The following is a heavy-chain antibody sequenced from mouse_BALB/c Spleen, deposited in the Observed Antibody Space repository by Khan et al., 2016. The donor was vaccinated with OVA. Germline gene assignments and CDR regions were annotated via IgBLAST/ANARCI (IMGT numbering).Heavy chain of an antibody. V-gene: IGHV1S29*02. J-gene: IGHJ3*01. CDR3: GRSGYGSFAF. D-gene: IGHD1-2*01. Sequence: EVQLQESGPELVKPGASVKISCKASGYTFSDYNMDWVKQSHGKRLEWLGYIYPNDGGSGYNQKFKTKATLTVDMSSSTAYMELRSLTSEDSAVYYCGRSGYGSFAFWGQGTLVTVS. CDR2: IYPNDGGS. CDR1: GYTFSDYN.